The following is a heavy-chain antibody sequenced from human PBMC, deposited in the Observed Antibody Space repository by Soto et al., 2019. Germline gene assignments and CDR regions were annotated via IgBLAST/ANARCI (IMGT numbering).Heavy chain of an antibody. Sequence: QVQLVESGGGVVQPGRSLRLSCAASGFTFSSYGMHWVRQAPGKGLGWVAVIWYDGSNKYYADSVKGRFTISRDNSKNTRYVQMNSLRAEDTAVYYCARDMTMVRASNWFDPWGQGTLVTVSS. CDR1: GFTFSSYG. CDR2: IWYDGSNK. J-gene: IGHJ5*02. V-gene: IGHV3-33*01. D-gene: IGHD3-10*01. CDR3: ARDMTMVRASNWFDP.